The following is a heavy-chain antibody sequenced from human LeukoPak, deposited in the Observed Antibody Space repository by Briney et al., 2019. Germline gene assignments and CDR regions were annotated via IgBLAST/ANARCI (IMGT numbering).Heavy chain of an antibody. Sequence: GGSLRLSCAASGFIFSSYAMSWVRQAPGKGLEWVSTIGSSGGSTYYADSVKGRFTISRANSKNTLYLQMNTLRAEDKGVYYCAKGYCSSTSCPPGFRGQGTLVTVSS. D-gene: IGHD2-2*01. V-gene: IGHV3-23*01. CDR3: AKGYCSSTSCPPGF. CDR2: IGSSGGST. J-gene: IGHJ4*02. CDR1: GFIFSSYA.